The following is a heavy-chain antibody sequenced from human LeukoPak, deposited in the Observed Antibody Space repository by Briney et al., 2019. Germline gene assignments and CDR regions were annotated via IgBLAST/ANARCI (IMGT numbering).Heavy chain of an antibody. CDR1: GFTFSGSA. J-gene: IGHJ5*02. D-gene: IGHD6-13*01. CDR3: TRRSLDRSSSP. CDR2: IRSKANSYAT. V-gene: IGHV3-73*01. Sequence: GGSLRLSCAASGFTFSGSAMHWVRQASGKGLEWVGRIRSKANSYATAYAASVKGRFTISRDDSKNTAYLQMNSLKTEDTAVYYCTRRSLDRSSSPWGQGTLVTVSS.